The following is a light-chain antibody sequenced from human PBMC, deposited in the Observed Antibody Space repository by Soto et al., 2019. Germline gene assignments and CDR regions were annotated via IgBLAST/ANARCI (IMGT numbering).Light chain of an antibody. Sequence: DIQMTQSPSTLSASVGDRVTITCRASQSISNWLAWYQQKPGKAPKLLIYKASSLESGVLSRFSGSGSGTEFTFTIISLQPDDFATYYCQQYNSYPLTFGGGTKVDIK. V-gene: IGKV1-5*03. CDR3: QQYNSYPLT. CDR2: KAS. CDR1: QSISNW. J-gene: IGKJ4*01.